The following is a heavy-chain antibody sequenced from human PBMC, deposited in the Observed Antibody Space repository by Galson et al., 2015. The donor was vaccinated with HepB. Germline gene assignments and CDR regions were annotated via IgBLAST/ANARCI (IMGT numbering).Heavy chain of an antibody. J-gene: IGHJ6*02. V-gene: IGHV3-30*18. D-gene: IGHD6-6*01. Sequence: SLRLSCAASGFTFSSYGMHWVRQAPGKGLEWVAVISYDGSNKYYADSVKGRFTISRDNSKNTLYLQMNSLRAEDTAVYYCAKDQGVQLASRDFDGMDVWCQRTTVTVSS. CDR2: ISYDGSNK. CDR3: AKDQGVQLASRDFDGMDV. CDR1: GFTFSSYG.